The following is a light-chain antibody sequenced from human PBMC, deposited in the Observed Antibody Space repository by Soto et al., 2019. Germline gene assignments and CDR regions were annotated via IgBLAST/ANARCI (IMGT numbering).Light chain of an antibody. CDR2: DAS. J-gene: IGKJ1*01. CDR1: QSISSW. V-gene: IGKV1-5*01. Sequence: DIHMTQSPSTLSASVGDRVTITCRASQSISSWLAWYQQKPGKAPKLLIYDASSLESGVPSRFSGSGSGTEFTLTISSLQHDDFATYYCQQYNSYSQTFGQGTKVXIK. CDR3: QQYNSYSQT.